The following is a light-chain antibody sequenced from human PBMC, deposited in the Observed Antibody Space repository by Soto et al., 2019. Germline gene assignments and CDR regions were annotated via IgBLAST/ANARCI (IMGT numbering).Light chain of an antibody. V-gene: IGLV2-8*01. J-gene: IGLJ1*01. CDR3: SSYAGSTHLV. CDR2: EVS. Sequence: QSALTQPPSASGSPGQSVTISCTGTSSDVGGYNYVSWYQQHPGRAPKLMIYEVSKRPSGVSDRFSGSKSGNTASLTLSGLQTEEADDYYCSSYAGSTHLVFGTGTKLTVL. CDR1: SSDVGGYNY.